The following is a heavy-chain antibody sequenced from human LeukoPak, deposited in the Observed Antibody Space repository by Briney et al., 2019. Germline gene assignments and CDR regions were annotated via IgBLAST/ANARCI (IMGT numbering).Heavy chain of an antibody. V-gene: IGHV3-30*04. D-gene: IGHD3-10*01. J-gene: IGHJ4*02. CDR1: GFTFSSYA. Sequence: GGSLRLSCAASGFTFSSYAMYWVRQAPGKGLEWVAVISYDGSNKYYADSVKGRFTISRDNSKNTLYLQMNSLRAEDTAVYYCAKGYYGSGSYGWFDYWGQGTLVTVSS. CDR3: AKGYYGSGSYGWFDY. CDR2: ISYDGSNK.